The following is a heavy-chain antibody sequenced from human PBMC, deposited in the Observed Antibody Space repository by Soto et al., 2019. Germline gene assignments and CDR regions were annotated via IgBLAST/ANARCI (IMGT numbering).Heavy chain of an antibody. D-gene: IGHD4-17*01. CDR2: IYPGDSDT. Sequence: PGESLKISCMGSGYKVSTWHNFTSYWIAWVRQMPGEGLEWMGIIYPGDSDTRYSPSFQGQVTISADKSISTAFLQWSSLKASDTAMYYCATQTTLGYWGQGTLVTVSS. J-gene: IGHJ4*02. V-gene: IGHV5-51*01. CDR3: ATQTTLGY. CDR1: GYKVSTWHNFTSYW.